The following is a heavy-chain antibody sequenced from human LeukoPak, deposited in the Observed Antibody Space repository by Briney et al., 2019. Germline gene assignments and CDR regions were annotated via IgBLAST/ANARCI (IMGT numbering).Heavy chain of an antibody. CDR1: GYSISSGYY. J-gene: IGHJ4*02. CDR2: IYHSGST. V-gene: IGHV4-38-2*01. CDR3: ARYSSSWGY. D-gene: IGHD6-13*01. Sequence: SETLSLTCAVSGYSISSGYYWGWIRQPPGKGLEWIGSIYHSGSTYYNPSLKSRVTISVDTSKNQFSLKLSSVTAADTAVYYCARYSSSWGYWGQGTLVTVSS.